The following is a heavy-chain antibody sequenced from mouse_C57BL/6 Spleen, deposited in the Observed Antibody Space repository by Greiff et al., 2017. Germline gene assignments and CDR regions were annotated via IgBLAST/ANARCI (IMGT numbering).Heavy chain of an antibody. CDR1: GFNIKDDY. J-gene: IGHJ2*01. CDR3: TTNPLGY. Sequence: VQLQQSGAELVRPGASVKLSCTASGFNIKDDYMHWVKQRPEQGLEWIGRIDPENGDTEYASKFQGKATITADTSSNTAYLQLSSLTSEDTAVYYCTTNPLGYWGQGTTLTVSS. V-gene: IGHV14-4*01. CDR2: IDPENGDT.